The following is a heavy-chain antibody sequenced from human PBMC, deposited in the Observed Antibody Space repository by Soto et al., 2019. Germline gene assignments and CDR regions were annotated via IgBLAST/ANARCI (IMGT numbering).Heavy chain of an antibody. J-gene: IGHJ4*02. D-gene: IGHD6-25*01. CDR2: IDWVDGK. V-gene: IGHV2-70*04. CDR1: GFSLSTSGMR. Sequence: SGPTLVNPTQTLTLTCTFSGFSLSTSGMRVSWIRQPPGKALEWLARIDWVDGKFYSTSLKTRLTISKDTSKNQVVLTMTNMDPVDTGTYYCARSGTHVFDYWGQGTLVTVS. CDR3: ARSGTHVFDY.